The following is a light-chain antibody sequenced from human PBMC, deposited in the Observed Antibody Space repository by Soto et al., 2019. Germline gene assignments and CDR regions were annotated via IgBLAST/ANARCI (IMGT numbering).Light chain of an antibody. V-gene: IGKV3-11*01. Sequence: EVVLTQSPATLSLSPGERATLSCRASHSVGNYLDWYQQKPGQAPRLLIYDASNRPTDIPARFSGSGSGTDFTLTISSLESEDFAVYYCQQRSNWPLTFGGGTKVEIK. CDR1: HSVGNY. CDR3: QQRSNWPLT. J-gene: IGKJ4*01. CDR2: DAS.